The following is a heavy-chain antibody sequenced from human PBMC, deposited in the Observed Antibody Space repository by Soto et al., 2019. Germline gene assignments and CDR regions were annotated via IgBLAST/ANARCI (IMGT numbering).Heavy chain of an antibody. CDR2: IIPIFGTA. J-gene: IGHJ4*02. CDR3: ARFGSSNTYFDY. Sequence: QVQLVQSGAEVKKPGSSVKVSCKASGGTFSSYAISWVRQAPGQGLEWMGGIIPIFGTANYAQKFQGRVXIXAVXSTSTAYMELSSLRSEDTAVYYCARFGSSNTYFDYWGQGTLVTVSS. CDR1: GGTFSSYA. D-gene: IGHD6-6*01. V-gene: IGHV1-69*12.